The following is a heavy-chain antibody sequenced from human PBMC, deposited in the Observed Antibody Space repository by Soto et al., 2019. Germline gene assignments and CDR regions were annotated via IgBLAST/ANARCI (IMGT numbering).Heavy chain of an antibody. J-gene: IGHJ5*02. CDR1: GGSISSYY. Sequence: QVQLQESGPGLVKPSETLSLTCTVSGGSISSYYWSWIRQPPGKGLEWIGYIYYSGSTNYNPSLNSRVTISVDTSKNQFSLKLSSVTAADTAVYYCAREVGYCSGGSCYALSYNWFDPWGQGTLVTVSS. CDR2: IYYSGST. V-gene: IGHV4-59*01. D-gene: IGHD2-15*01. CDR3: AREVGYCSGGSCYALSYNWFDP.